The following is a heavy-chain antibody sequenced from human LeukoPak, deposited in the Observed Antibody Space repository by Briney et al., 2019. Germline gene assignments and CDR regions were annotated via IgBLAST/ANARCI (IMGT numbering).Heavy chain of an antibody. CDR3: ARGLRLMNNWFDP. Sequence: GASVKVSCKASGYTFTSYDINWVRQATGQGLEWMGWMNPNSGNTGYAQKFQGRVTITRNTSISTAYMELSSLRSEDTAVYYCARGLRLMNNWFDPWGQGTLVTVSS. V-gene: IGHV1-8*03. J-gene: IGHJ5*02. D-gene: IGHD5-12*01. CDR2: MNPNSGNT. CDR1: GYTFTSYD.